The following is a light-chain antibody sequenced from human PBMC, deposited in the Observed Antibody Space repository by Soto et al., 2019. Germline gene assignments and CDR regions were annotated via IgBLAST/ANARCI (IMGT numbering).Light chain of an antibody. CDR3: QQRTNCPLT. V-gene: IGKV3-11*01. CDR2: DAS. CDR1: QRVTTF. Sequence: PGERATLSCRASQRVTTFLAWYQQKPGQAPRLLIYDASKRATGIPARFSGGGSGTDFTLTISSLEPEDFAVYYCQQRTNCPLTFGGGTKVEIK. J-gene: IGKJ4*01.